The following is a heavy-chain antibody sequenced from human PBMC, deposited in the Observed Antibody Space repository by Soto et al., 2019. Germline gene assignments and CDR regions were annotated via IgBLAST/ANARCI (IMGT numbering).Heavy chain of an antibody. CDR3: ARGDIVLVPASEGNWFDP. V-gene: IGHV1-46*01. D-gene: IGHD2-2*01. Sequence: QVQLVQSGAEVKKPGASVTVSCKASAYSFTTYHIHWVRQAPGQGLEWMGLINPDAGATNYAQRCQGRLRRSRDTSTSNVYMELRSLTFDDTAVYYCARGDIVLVPASEGNWFDPWGQGTLVTVSS. J-gene: IGHJ5*02. CDR1: AYSFTTYH. CDR2: INPDAGAT.